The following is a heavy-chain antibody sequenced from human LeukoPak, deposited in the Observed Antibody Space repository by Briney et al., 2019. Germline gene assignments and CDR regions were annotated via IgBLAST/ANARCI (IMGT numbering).Heavy chain of an antibody. Sequence: NPSETLSLTCAVCGGSFSGYYWSWVRQPPGKQLEWIGEIIQSVSYNYNPSLKRRVTIIQNKSKNQFSLRLTSVPAADTAVYYCARGTPHYYRSGSYYIRRFDPWGQGTLVTVFS. CDR2: IIQSVSY. D-gene: IGHD3-10*01. CDR1: GGSFSGYY. CDR3: ARGTPHYYRSGSYYIRRFDP. J-gene: IGHJ5*02. V-gene: IGHV4-34*01.